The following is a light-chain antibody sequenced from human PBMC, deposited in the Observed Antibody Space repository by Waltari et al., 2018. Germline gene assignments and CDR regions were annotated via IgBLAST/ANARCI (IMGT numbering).Light chain of an antibody. CDR2: DVT. CDR3: NSYAGGNIFV. Sequence: QSALTQPPSASGSPGQSVTISCTGTNSAVGGYNYVSWYQQHPGKAPKLMIYDVTKRPSGVPDRFSGSKSGNAASLTISGLQAEDEADYYCNSYAGGNIFVFGSGTKVTVL. V-gene: IGLV2-8*01. CDR1: NSAVGGYNY. J-gene: IGLJ1*01.